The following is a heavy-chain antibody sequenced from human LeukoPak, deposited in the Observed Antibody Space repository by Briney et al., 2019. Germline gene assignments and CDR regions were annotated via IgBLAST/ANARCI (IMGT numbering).Heavy chain of an antibody. J-gene: IGHJ4*02. CDR3: ARGRTIFLVGATPLRY. CDR1: GGSISSSSYY. D-gene: IGHD1-26*01. V-gene: IGHV4-61*01. CDR2: IYYSGST. Sequence: SETLSLTCTVSGGSISSSSYYWSWIRQPPGKGLEWIGYIYYSGSTNYNPSLKSRVTISVDTSKNQFSLKLSSVTAADTAVYYCARGRTIFLVGATPLRYWGQGTLVTVSS.